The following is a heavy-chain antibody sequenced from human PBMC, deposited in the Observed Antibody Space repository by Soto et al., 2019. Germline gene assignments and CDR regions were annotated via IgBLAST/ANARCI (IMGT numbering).Heavy chain of an antibody. Sequence: GGSLRLSCAASGFTFSSYAMSWVRQAPGKGLEWVSAISGSGGSTYYADSVKGRFTISRDNSKNTLYLQMNSLRAEDTAVYYCAKDRSGYSYGYYYDSSGYDYWGQGTLVTVSS. D-gene: IGHD3-22*01. V-gene: IGHV3-23*01. CDR1: GFTFSSYA. J-gene: IGHJ4*02. CDR3: AKDRSGYSYGYYYDSSGYDY. CDR2: ISGSGGST.